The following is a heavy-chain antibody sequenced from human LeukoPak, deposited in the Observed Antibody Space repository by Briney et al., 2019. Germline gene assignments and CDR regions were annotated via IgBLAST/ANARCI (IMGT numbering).Heavy chain of an antibody. J-gene: IGHJ4*02. CDR3: AKATGADWLLSYYFDY. CDR2: ISGSGGST. CDR1: GFTFSSYA. Sequence: GGSLTLSCAASGFTFSSYAMSWVRQAPRKGLEWVSAISGSGGSTYYADSVKGRFTISRDNSKNTLYLQMNSLRAEDTAVYYCAKATGADWLLSYYFDYWGQGALVTVSS. D-gene: IGHD3/OR15-3a*01. V-gene: IGHV3-23*01.